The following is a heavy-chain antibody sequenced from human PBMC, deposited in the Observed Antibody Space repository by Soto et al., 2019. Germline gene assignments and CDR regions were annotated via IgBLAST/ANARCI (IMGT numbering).Heavy chain of an antibody. CDR2: IYYSGST. CDR1: GGSISSSSYY. J-gene: IGHJ6*02. Sequence: SETLSLTCTVSGGSISSSSYYWGWIRQPPGKGLEWIGSIYYSGSTYYNPSLKSRVTISVDTSKNQFSLKLSSVTAADTAVYYCARTSYDILTGYTPGYYYYGMDVWGQGTTVTVSS. D-gene: IGHD3-9*01. V-gene: IGHV4-39*01. CDR3: ARTSYDILTGYTPGYYYYGMDV.